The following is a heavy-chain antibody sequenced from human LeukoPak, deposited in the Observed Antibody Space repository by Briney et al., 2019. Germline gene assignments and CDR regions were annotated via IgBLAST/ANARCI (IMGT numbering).Heavy chain of an antibody. D-gene: IGHD3-3*01. CDR1: GGSVSSGSYY. CDR3: ARVGTIFGVVNWFDP. Sequence: PSETLSLTCTVSGGSVSSGSYYWSWIRQPPGKGLEWIGYIYYSGSTNYNPSLKSRVTISVDTSKNQFSLKLSSVTAADTAVYYCARVGTIFGVVNWFDPWGQGTLVTVSS. V-gene: IGHV4-61*01. J-gene: IGHJ5*02. CDR2: IYYSGST.